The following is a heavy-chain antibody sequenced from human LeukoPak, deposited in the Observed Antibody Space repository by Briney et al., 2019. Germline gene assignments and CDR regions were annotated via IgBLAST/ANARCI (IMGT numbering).Heavy chain of an antibody. CDR1: GGSISSYY. Sequence: SETLSLTCTVSGGSISSYYWSWIWQPPGKGLEWIGYIYYSGSTSYNPSLNSRVTISLDTSKNQFSLNLSSVTAADTAVYYCARRESSGFFDYWGQGTLVTVSS. V-gene: IGHV4-59*08. CDR2: IYYSGST. CDR3: ARRESSGFFDY. J-gene: IGHJ4*02. D-gene: IGHD6-19*01.